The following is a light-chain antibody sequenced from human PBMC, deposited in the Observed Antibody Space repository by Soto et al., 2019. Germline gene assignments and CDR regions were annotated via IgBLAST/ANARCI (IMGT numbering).Light chain of an antibody. CDR3: MQGTHWTIT. J-gene: IGKJ5*01. CDR1: QSLVDSDGIAY. Sequence: DVVMTQSPFSLPVTLGQPASISCGSNQSLVDSDGIAYFSWFQQRPGRSPRSLIYKVSNRDSGVPARFSGSGSGTDFALRISRVEAEDVGVYDCMQGTHWTITVGQGTRLEIK. V-gene: IGKV2-30*01. CDR2: KVS.